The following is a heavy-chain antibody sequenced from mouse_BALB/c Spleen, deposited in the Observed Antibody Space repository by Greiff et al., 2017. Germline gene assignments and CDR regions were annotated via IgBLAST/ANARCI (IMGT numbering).Heavy chain of an antibody. D-gene: IGHD1-1*01. CDR2: IYWDDDK. Sequence: QVTLKVSGPGILQPSQTLSLTCSFSGFSLSTSGMGVSWIRQPSGKGLEWLAHIYWDDDKRYNPSLKSRLTISKDTSRNQVFLKITSVDTADTATYYCARSSSPECFDVWGAGTTVTVSS. CDR3: ARSSSPECFDV. CDR1: GFSLSTSGMG. V-gene: IGHV8-12*01. J-gene: IGHJ1*01.